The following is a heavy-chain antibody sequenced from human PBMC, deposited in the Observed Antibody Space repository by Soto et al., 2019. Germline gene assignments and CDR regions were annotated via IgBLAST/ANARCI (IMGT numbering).Heavy chain of an antibody. D-gene: IGHD1-1*01. CDR1: GDSVSSTSAA. CDR2: TRYTSKWSY. V-gene: IGHV6-1*01. J-gene: IGHJ5*02. CDR3: VRVDWNDAGS. Sequence: SQTLSLTCALSGDSVSSTSAAWEWIRQTPSRGFEWLGRTRYTSKWSYEYALSVKGRITISPDTSKNHFSLRLDSVTPEDTAVYYCVRVDWNDAGSWGQGTLVTVSS.